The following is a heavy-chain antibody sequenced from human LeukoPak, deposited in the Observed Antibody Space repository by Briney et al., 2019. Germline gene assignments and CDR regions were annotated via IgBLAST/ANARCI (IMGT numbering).Heavy chain of an antibody. J-gene: IGHJ6*02. CDR3: AREGLIVVVPAAIEDYYYGMDV. V-gene: IGHV1-18*01. D-gene: IGHD2-2*02. CDR2: ISAYNGNT. Sequence: ASVKVSCKASGYTFTSYDISWVRQAPGQGLEWMGWISAYNGNTNYAQKLQGRVTMTTDTSTSTAYMELRSLRSDDTAVYYCAREGLIVVVPAAIEDYYYGMDVWGQGTTVTVSS. CDR1: GYTFTSYD.